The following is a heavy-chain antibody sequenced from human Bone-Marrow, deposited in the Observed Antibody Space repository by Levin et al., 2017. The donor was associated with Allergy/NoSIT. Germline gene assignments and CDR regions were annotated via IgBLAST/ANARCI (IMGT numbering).Heavy chain of an antibody. CDR3: ARGGSRAFYYYGIDV. Sequence: GGSLRLSCAASGFTFSSYGMNWVRQAPGKGLEWVAFIWFDGTKEYYTDSVRGRFTISRDNSKNTVHLQMNSLRDEDTAVYYCARGGSRAFYYYGIDVWGQGTTVTVSS. J-gene: IGHJ6*02. V-gene: IGHV3-33*01. CDR2: IWFDGTKE. CDR1: GFTFSSYG. D-gene: IGHD5-12*01.